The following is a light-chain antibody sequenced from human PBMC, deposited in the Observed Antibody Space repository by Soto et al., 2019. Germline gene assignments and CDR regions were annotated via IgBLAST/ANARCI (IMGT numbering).Light chain of an antibody. CDR3: QQYGSSLGVT. J-gene: IGKJ4*01. CDR2: GAS. Sequence: EIVLTQSPVTLSLSPGERATLSCRASQSVSSSYLAWYQQKPGQAPRLLIYGASSRATGIPDRFSGSGTGTDITLTISRRDPEDFAVYYCQQYGSSLGVTFGGGTKVDIK. V-gene: IGKV3-20*01. CDR1: QSVSSSY.